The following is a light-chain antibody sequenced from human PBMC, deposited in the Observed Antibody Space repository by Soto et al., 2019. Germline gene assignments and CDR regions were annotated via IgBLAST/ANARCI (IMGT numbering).Light chain of an antibody. CDR1: QDISGR. V-gene: IGKV1-5*03. CDR3: QQYNSYSLT. J-gene: IGKJ4*01. CDR2: KAS. Sequence: DIQMTQSPSSLSASVGARVPVTCRASQDISGRLAWFQQKPGKAPKLLIYKASSLESGVPSRFSGSGSGTEFTLTISSLQPDDFATYYCQQYNSYSLTFGGGTKVDIK.